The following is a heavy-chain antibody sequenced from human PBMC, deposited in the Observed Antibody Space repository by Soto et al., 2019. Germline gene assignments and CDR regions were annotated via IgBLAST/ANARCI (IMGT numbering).Heavy chain of an antibody. V-gene: IGHV1-69*01. CDR2: IIPIFGTA. Sequence: QVQLVQSGAEVKKPGSSVKVSCKASGGTFSSYAISWVRQAPGQGLEWMGGIIPIFGTANYAQKFQGRVPITAGESTSTAYMALSSRRSEETAVYYCGTPVVPAAIPSYYYYGMDVWGQGTTVTVSS. CDR3: GTPVVPAAIPSYYYYGMDV. J-gene: IGHJ6*02. CDR1: GGTFSSYA. D-gene: IGHD2-2*01.